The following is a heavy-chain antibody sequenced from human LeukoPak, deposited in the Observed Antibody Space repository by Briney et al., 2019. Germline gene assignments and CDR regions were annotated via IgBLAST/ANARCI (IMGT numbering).Heavy chain of an antibody. CDR3: AKNSGRGVTTSPYYYYMDV. Sequence: SGGSLRLSCAASGFTFSSYAMSWVRQAPGKGLEWASFISAVGSTYYSDSVKGRFTISRDNSKNTLYLQMNSLTAEDTAVYYCAKNSGRGVTTSPYYYYMDVWGKGTTVTVSS. J-gene: IGHJ6*03. CDR1: GFTFSSYA. D-gene: IGHD4-17*01. V-gene: IGHV3-23*01. CDR2: ISAVGST.